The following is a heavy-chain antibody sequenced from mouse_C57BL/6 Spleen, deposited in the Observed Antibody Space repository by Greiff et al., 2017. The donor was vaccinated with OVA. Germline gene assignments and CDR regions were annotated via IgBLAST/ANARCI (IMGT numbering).Heavy chain of an antibody. J-gene: IGHJ2*01. V-gene: IGHV1-69*01. CDR3: ARSGDPAY. CDR1: GYTFTSYW. Sequence: QVQLQQPGAELVMPGASVKLSCKASGYTFTSYWMHWVKQRPGQGLEWIGEIDPSDSYTNYNQKFKGKSTLTVDKSSSTAYMQLSSLTSEDSAVYYCARSGDPAYWGQGTTRTVSS. CDR2: IDPSDSYT.